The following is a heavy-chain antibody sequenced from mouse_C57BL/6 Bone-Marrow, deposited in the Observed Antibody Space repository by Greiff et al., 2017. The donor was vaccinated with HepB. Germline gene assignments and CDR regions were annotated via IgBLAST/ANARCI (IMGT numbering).Heavy chain of an antibody. CDR2: INPSNGGT. V-gene: IGHV1-53*01. CDR3: ARERFITTVVAKDFDY. D-gene: IGHD1-1*01. CDR1: GYTFTSYW. Sequence: QVQLQQPGTELVKPGASVKLSCKASGYTFTSYWMHWVKQRPGQGLEWIGNINPSNGGTNYNEKFKSKATLTVDKSSSTAYMQLSSLTSEDSAVYYCARERFITTVVAKDFDYWGQGTTLTVSS. J-gene: IGHJ2*01.